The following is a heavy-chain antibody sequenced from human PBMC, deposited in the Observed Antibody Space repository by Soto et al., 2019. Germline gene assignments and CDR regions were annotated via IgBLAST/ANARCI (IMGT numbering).Heavy chain of an antibody. CDR1: GGTFGSYT. J-gene: IGHJ6*03. Sequence: SVKVSCKASGGTFGSYTRSWVRQAPGQGLEWMGRIIPILGIANYAQKFQGRVTITADKSTSTAYMELSSLRSEDTAVYYCARGSRYCSGGSCYSERTSLDYYYYYMDVWGKGTTLTVSS. CDR2: IIPILGIA. V-gene: IGHV1-69*02. CDR3: ARGSRYCSGGSCYSERTSLDYYYYYMDV. D-gene: IGHD2-15*01.